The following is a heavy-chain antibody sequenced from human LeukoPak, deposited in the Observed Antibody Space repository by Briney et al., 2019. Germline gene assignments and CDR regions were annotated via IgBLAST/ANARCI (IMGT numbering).Heavy chain of an antibody. CDR3: ARDSDSYDYVWGSYRVDY. V-gene: IGHV1-2*06. J-gene: IGHJ4*02. CDR1: GYTFTGYY. Sequence: ASVKLSCKSSGYTFTGYYMHWVRQAPGQGLEWMGRINPNSGGTNYAQKFQGRVTMTRDTSISTAYMELSRLRSDDTAVYYCARDSDSYDYVWGSYRVDYWGQGTLVTVSS. D-gene: IGHD3-16*02. CDR2: INPNSGGT.